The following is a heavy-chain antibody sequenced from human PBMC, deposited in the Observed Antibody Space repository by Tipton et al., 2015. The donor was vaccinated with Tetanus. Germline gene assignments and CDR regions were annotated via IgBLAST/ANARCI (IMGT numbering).Heavy chain of an antibody. V-gene: IGHV4-39*07. J-gene: IGHJ4*02. D-gene: IGHD1-14*01. CDR2: IFYTGSR. CDR1: GVSIRSSSYF. CDR3: ARGTGDY. Sequence: TLSLTCAVSGVSIRSSSYFWGWIRQPPGKGLEWIGHIFYTGSRHYNPSVESRVTISVDTSKNQFSLKLTSVSAADTAVYYCARGTGDYWGQGTLVTVSS.